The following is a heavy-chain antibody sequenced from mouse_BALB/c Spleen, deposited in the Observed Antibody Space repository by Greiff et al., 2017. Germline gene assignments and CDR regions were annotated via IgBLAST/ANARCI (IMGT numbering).Heavy chain of an antibody. CDR2: INPDSSTI. J-gene: IGHJ3*01. Sequence: EVKLVESGGGLVQPGGSLKLSCAASGFDFSRYWMSWVRQAPGKGLEWIGEINPDSSTINYTPSLKDKFIISRDNAKNTLYLQMSKVRSEDTALYYCARPGNDSWFAYWGQGTLVTVSA. D-gene: IGHD2-4*01. CDR3: ARPGNDSWFAY. CDR1: GFDFSRYW. V-gene: IGHV4-1*02.